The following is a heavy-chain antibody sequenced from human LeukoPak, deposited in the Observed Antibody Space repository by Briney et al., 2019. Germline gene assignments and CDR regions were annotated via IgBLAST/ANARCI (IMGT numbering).Heavy chain of an antibody. J-gene: IGHJ4*02. Sequence: PGRPLRLSCEASGFTVRNYGIHWVRQAPGKGLEWVAVIWNEGNEKHYADSVKGRFTISKDDSTNTAFLQMDGLRGDDTAMYYCAKGARIVWPTRIDSWGQGTLVSVSS. CDR1: GFTVRNYG. V-gene: IGHV3-33*02. CDR2: IWNEGNEK. D-gene: IGHD2-21*01. CDR3: AKGARIVWPTRIDS.